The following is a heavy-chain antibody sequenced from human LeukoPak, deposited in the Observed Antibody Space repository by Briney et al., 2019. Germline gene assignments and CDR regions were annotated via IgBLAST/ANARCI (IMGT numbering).Heavy chain of an antibody. CDR3: AKERGDY. CDR1: GFTFDDYA. J-gene: IGHJ4*02. V-gene: IGHV3-9*01. Sequence: GRSPRLSCAASGFTFDDYAMHWVRQAPGKGLEWVSGISWNSGSIGYADSVKGRFTISRDNAKNSLYLQMNSLRAEDTALYYCAKERGDYWGQGTLVTVSS. CDR2: ISWNSGSI.